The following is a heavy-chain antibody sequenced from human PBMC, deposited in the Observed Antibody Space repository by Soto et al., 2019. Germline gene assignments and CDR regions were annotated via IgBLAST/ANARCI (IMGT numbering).Heavy chain of an antibody. D-gene: IGHD2-15*01. CDR3: ARDPTTGVVVAATLFSGMVV. V-gene: IGHV3-33*01. CDR1: GFTFSSYG. CDR2: IWYDGSNK. J-gene: IGHJ6*02. Sequence: QVQLVESGGGVVQPGRSLRLSCAASGFTFSSYGMHWVRQAPGKGLEWVAVIWYDGSNKYYADSVKGRFTISRDNAKNTLYLQMNSLRAEDTAVYYCARDPTTGVVVAATLFSGMVVWGQVNTVTVSS.